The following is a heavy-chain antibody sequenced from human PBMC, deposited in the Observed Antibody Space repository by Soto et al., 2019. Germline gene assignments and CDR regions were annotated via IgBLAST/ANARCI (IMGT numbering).Heavy chain of an antibody. V-gene: IGHV1-69*12. Sequence: QVQLVQSGAEVKKPGSSVKVSCKASGGTFSRYAISWVRQAPGQGLEWMGGIIPIFGTANYAQKFQGRVTITADESTSTAYMELSSLRSEDTAVYYCARDPGAGLAVAGLGVGDYYYGMDVWGQGTTVTVSS. CDR3: ARDPGAGLAVAGLGVGDYYYGMDV. D-gene: IGHD6-19*01. CDR1: GGTFSRYA. CDR2: IIPIFGTA. J-gene: IGHJ6*02.